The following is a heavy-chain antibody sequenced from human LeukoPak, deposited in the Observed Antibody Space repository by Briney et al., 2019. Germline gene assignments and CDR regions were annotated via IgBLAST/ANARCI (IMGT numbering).Heavy chain of an antibody. Sequence: PGGSLRLSCAASGFTVSSNYMSWVRQAPGKGLEWVSVIYSGGSTYYADSVKGRFTISRDNSKNTLYLQMNSLRAEDTAVYYCARSPITMIVGPNYFDYWGQGTLVTVSS. CDR3: ARSPITMIVGPNYFDY. CDR1: GFTVSSNY. J-gene: IGHJ4*02. V-gene: IGHV3-66*01. D-gene: IGHD3-22*01. CDR2: IYSGGST.